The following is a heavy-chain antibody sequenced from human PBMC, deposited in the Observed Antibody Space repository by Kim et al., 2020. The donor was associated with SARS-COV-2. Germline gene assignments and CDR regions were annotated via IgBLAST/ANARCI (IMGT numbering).Heavy chain of an antibody. J-gene: IGHJ3*02. V-gene: IGHV3-30*07. D-gene: IGHD5-18*01. Sequence: VKGRFTISRDNSKNTLYLQMSSLRAEDTAVYYCARGYRKVISYAAGAFDNWGQGTLVTVSS. CDR3: ARGYRKVISYAAGAFDN.